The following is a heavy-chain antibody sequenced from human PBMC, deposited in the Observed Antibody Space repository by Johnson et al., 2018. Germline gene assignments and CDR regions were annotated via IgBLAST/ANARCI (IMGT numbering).Heavy chain of an antibody. CDR3: FRGGTIAV. V-gene: IGHV3-13*01. J-gene: IGHJ3*01. CDR1: GFTFSNHD. Sequence: VQLVESGGGLVQPGESLRLSCAASGFTFSNHDMHWVRQATGKGLEWVSTIGVDGDTYYPGSVKGRFTIARENAENSVYLEMNSLRVADTAVYYCFRGGTIAVWGQGTMVTVSS. D-gene: IGHD3-9*01. CDR2: IGVDGDT.